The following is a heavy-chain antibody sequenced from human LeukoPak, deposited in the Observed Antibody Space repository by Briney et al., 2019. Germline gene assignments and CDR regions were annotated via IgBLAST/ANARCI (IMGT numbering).Heavy chain of an antibody. CDR3: ATEYYYDSSGNYLRPPSPCDI. CDR1: GYSISSGYY. V-gene: IGHV4-38-2*01. D-gene: IGHD3-22*01. J-gene: IGHJ3*02. CDR2: IYHSGST. Sequence: SSETLSLTCAVSGYSISSGYYWVWIRQPPGKGLEWIGSIYHSGSTYYNPSLKSRVTISVDTSKNQFSLKLSSVTAADTAVYYCATEYYYDSSGNYLRPPSPCDIWGRGTMVTVSS.